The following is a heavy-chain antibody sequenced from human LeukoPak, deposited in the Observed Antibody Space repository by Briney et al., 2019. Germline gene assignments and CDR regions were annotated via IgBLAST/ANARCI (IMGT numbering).Heavy chain of an antibody. CDR2: ISPYTGET. CDR1: GYPFSTYG. J-gene: IGHJ5*02. D-gene: IGHD1-26*01. CDR3: ARGAGERVEDNWFDA. Sequence: ASVKVSCKASGYPFSTYGITWMRQAPGQGLEWMGWISPYTGETDYAHQLQGRVTMTTDTATTTAYLELRGLTSDDAAVYYCARGAGERVEDNWFDAWGQGTLVTVTS. V-gene: IGHV1-18*01.